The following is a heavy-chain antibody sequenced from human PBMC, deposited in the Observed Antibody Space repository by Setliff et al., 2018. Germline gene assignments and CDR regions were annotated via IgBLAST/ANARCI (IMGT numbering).Heavy chain of an antibody. CDR1: GFTFREYS. D-gene: IGHD6-6*01. CDR2: IDQISRT. V-gene: IGHV3-23*05. Sequence: QPGGSLRLSCATSGFTFREYSLTWVRQAPGKGLEWVAGIDQISRTYYPDSMKGRFTISRDNSNSTLYLQMNSLRVEDTALYYCAKSSGSSSSTNLEYLGPGTLVTVSS. J-gene: IGHJ4*02. CDR3: AKSSGSSSSTNLEY.